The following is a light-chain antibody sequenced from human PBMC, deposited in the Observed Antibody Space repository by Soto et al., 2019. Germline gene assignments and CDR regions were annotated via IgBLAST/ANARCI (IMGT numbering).Light chain of an antibody. CDR2: DVS. CDR1: NSDIGGYNY. CDR3: CSYAGTYNFWV. Sequence: QSALTQPRSVSGSPGQSVTISCTGTNSDIGGYNYVSWYQQHPGKAPKVMIYDVSRRPSGVPDRFSGSKSGNTASLTISGLQDEDEADYYCCSYAGTYNFWVFGGGTKVPVL. V-gene: IGLV2-11*01. J-gene: IGLJ3*02.